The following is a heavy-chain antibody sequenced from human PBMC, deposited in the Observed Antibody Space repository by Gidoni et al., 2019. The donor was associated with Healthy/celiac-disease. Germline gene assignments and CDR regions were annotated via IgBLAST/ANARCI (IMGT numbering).Heavy chain of an antibody. J-gene: IGHJ3*02. Sequence: QVQLQESGPGLVKPSQTLSLTCTVSGGSISSGDYYWSWIRQPPGKGLEWIGYIYYSGSTYYNPSLKSRVTISVDTSKNQFSLKLSSVTAADTAVYYCGAGPYYYDSSGYYPDAFDIWGQGTMVTVSS. CDR3: GAGPYYYDSSGYYPDAFDI. D-gene: IGHD3-22*01. CDR1: GGSISSGDYY. CDR2: IYYSGST. V-gene: IGHV4-30-4*01.